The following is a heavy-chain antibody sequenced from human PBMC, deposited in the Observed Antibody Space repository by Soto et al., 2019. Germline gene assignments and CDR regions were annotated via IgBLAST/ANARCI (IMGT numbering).Heavy chain of an antibody. Sequence: ASVKVSCKASGYTFTSYGISWVRQAPGQGLEWMGWISAYNGNTNYAQKLQGRVTMTTDTSTSTAYMELRSLRSDDTAVYYCARDVEAATFNYFDYWGQGTLVTVSS. J-gene: IGHJ4*02. CDR2: ISAYNGNT. CDR1: GYTFTSYG. CDR3: ARDVEAATFNYFDY. V-gene: IGHV1-18*01. D-gene: IGHD2-15*01.